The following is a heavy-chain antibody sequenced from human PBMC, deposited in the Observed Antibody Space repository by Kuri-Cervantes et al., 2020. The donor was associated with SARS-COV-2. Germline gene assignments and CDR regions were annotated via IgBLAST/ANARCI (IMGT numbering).Heavy chain of an antibody. CDR1: GYSFTSYW. Sequence: GESLKISCKGSGYSFTSYWIGWVRQMPGKGLEWMGIIYPGDSYTNYSPSFQGHVTISADKSISTAYLQWSSLKASDTAMYYCARRSGDDQDAFDIWGQGTMVTVSS. V-gene: IGHV5-51*01. CDR3: ARRSGDDQDAFDI. J-gene: IGHJ3*02. D-gene: IGHD3-16*01. CDR2: IYPGDSYT.